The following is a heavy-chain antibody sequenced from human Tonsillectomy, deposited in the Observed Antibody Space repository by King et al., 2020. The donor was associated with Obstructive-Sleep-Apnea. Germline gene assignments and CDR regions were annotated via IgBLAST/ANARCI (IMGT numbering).Heavy chain of an antibody. CDR2: ISYDGSNK. CDR1: GFKFYSYG. D-gene: IGHD3-22*01. J-gene: IGHJ4*02. Sequence: VQLVESGGGVVQPGRSLRLSCAASGFKFYSYGMHWVRQAPGKGLEWVAFISYDGSNKEYADSVKGRFIISRDNAKNLVFVEMNSLRAEATAIYYCTGDDSSGYPYRWGQGTLVTVSS. V-gene: IGHV3-33*01. CDR3: TGDDSSGYPYR.